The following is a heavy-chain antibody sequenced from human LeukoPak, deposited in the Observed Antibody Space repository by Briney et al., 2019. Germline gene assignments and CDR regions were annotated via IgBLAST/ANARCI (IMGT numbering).Heavy chain of an antibody. V-gene: IGHV4-59*08. Sequence: SETLSLTCTVSSGSISSYYWSWIRQPPGKGLEWIGYIYYSGSTNYNPSLKSRVTISVDTSKNQFSLKLSSVTAADTAVYYCAGGGGPMSTNYDFWSGQDYYYYGMDVWGQGTTVTVSS. CDR3: AGGGGPMSTNYDFWSGQDYYYYGMDV. CDR1: SGSISSYY. CDR2: IYYSGST. J-gene: IGHJ6*02. D-gene: IGHD3-3*01.